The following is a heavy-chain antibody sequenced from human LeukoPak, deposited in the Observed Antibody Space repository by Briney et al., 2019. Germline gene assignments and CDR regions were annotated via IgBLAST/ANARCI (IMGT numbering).Heavy chain of an antibody. V-gene: IGHV3-7*01. CDR1: GFTFSTYW. D-gene: IGHD4-23*01. CDR2: IKQDGREK. J-gene: IGHJ5*02. Sequence: GGSLRLPCAASGFTFSTYWMSWVRQAPGRGLEWVANIKQDGREKHYVDSVKGRFTISRDNSKNTLYLQMNSLRAEDTAVYYCAKDRSRTTMVLPTWGQGTLVTVSS. CDR3: AKDRSRTTMVLPT.